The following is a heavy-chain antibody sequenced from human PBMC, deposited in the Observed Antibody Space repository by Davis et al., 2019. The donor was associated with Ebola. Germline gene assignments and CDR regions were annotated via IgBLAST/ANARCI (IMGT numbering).Heavy chain of an antibody. CDR2: IYYSGST. Sequence: MPSETLSLTCTVSGGSISSSSYYWGWIRQPPGKGLEWIGSIYYSGSTYYNPSLKSRVTISVDTSKNQFSLKLSSVTAADTAVYYCETSTTVTTWRYYYYGMDVWGQGTTVTVSS. V-gene: IGHV4-39*01. J-gene: IGHJ6*02. CDR1: GGSISSSSYY. CDR3: ETSTTVTTWRYYYYGMDV. D-gene: IGHD4-11*01.